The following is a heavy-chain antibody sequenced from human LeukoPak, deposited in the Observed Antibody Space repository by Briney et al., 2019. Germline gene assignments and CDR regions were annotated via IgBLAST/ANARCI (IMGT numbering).Heavy chain of an antibody. D-gene: IGHD3-22*01. CDR3: AKDHYYDSSGYFDY. V-gene: IGHV3-13*04. CDR1: GFTFSSYD. J-gene: IGHJ4*02. Sequence: SLRLSCAASGFTFSSYDMLWVRQATGKGLEWVSAINTAGDTFYSGSVRGRFTISRDNSKNTLYLQMNSLRAEDTAVYYCAKDHYYDSSGYFDYWGQGTLVTVSS. CDR2: INTAGDT.